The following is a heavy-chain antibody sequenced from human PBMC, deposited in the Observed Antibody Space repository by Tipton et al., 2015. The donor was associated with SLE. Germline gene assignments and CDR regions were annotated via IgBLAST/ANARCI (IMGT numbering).Heavy chain of an antibody. V-gene: IGHV5-51*03. CDR3: ARRRDFWGGAGFDP. Sequence: VQLVQSGAEGKKPGESLKISCKASGYSYTTHWIGWVRQMPGKGLEWMGIINPGDSDTKYNPSFQGQVNISVDKSITTAYLQWISLKASDTAMYYCARRRDFWGGAGFDPWGQGTLVTVSS. J-gene: IGHJ5*02. CDR1: GYSYTTHW. CDR2: INPGDSDT. D-gene: IGHD3-3*01.